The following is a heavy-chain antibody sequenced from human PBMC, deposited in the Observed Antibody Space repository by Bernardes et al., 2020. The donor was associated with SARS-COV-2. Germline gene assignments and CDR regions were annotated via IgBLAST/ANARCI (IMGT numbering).Heavy chain of an antibody. J-gene: IGHJ5*02. V-gene: IGHV4-34*01. CDR1: GGSFSGYY. CDR3: ARVGAVTIRLGWFDP. D-gene: IGHD4-4*01. CDR2: INHSGST. Sequence: SETLSLTCAVSGGSFSGYYWSWIRQPPGKGLEWIWEINHSGSTNYNPSLKSRVTISVDTSKNQFSLKLSSVTAADTAVYYCARVGAVTIRLGWFDPWGQGTLVTVSS.